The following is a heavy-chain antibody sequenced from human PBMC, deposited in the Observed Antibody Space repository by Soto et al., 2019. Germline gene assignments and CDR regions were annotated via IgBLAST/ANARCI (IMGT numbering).Heavy chain of an antibody. Sequence: QVQLQQWGAGLLKHSETLCLTCAVYGGSFSGYYGSWIRQPPGKGLEWIGEINHSGSTNYNPSLKSRVTISVDTSKNQFSLKLSSVTAADTAVYYCASMEAVTTPRYFDYWGQGTLVTVSS. D-gene: IGHD4-17*01. J-gene: IGHJ4*02. CDR3: ASMEAVTTPRYFDY. CDR2: INHSGST. CDR1: GGSFSGYY. V-gene: IGHV4-34*01.